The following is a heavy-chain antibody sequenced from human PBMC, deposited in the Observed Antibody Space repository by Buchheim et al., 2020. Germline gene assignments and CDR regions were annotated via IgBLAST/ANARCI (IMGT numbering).Heavy chain of an antibody. J-gene: IGHJ4*02. CDR1: GFTFDDYA. CDR3: AKGSWIATADLHGC. CDR2: ISWDGGST. D-gene: IGHD6-13*01. V-gene: IGHV3-43D*03. Sequence: EVQLVESGGVVVQPGGSLRLSCAASGFTFDDYAMHWVRQAPGKGLEWVSLISWDGGSTYYADSVKGRFTISRDNSKNSVYLQLYCERDEDTGVYHCAKGSWIATADLHGCWGQGTL.